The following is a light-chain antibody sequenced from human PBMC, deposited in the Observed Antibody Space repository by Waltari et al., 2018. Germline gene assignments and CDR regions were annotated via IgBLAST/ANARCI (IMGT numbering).Light chain of an antibody. J-gene: IGLJ3*02. Sequence: QSVLTQPPSVSGAPGHSVTISCTGIRSNIGPNYDVHWYQQLPGAAPKLLIYAFSNRPSGVPDRFYGSKSGTSASLAINGLQAEDEAVYYCQSYDSSLSAVFGGGTKVTVL. CDR3: QSYDSSLSAV. CDR1: RSNIGPNYD. V-gene: IGLV1-40*01. CDR2: AFS.